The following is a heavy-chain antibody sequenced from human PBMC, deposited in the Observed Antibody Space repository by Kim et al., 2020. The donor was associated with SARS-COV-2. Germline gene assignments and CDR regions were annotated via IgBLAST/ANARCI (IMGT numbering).Heavy chain of an antibody. Sequence: ASVKVSCKTSGYTFNGYYIHWVRQAPGQGLEWMGRSNPNSGGSNYAPNSQGRVTMTRDTSISTAYMELTRLTSADTAVYYCARAQVSSNGHYPDYWGQGT. D-gene: IGHD3-22*01. V-gene: IGHV1-2*06. J-gene: IGHJ4*02. CDR1: GYTFNGYY. CDR2: SNPNSGGS. CDR3: ARAQVSSNGHYPDY.